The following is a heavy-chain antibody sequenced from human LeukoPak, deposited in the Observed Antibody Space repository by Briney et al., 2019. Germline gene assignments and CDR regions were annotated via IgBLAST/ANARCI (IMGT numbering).Heavy chain of an antibody. CDR3: ARNHYGSGSYYKY. V-gene: IGHV1-2*02. D-gene: IGHD3-10*01. CDR2: INPNNGGT. J-gene: IGHJ4*02. Sequence: GASVKVSCKASGYTFSDYYMHLVRQAPGQGLEWMGWINPNNGGTNYAQKFQGRVSMTRDTSISTVYMEVRRLRSDDTAVYYCARNHYGSGSYYKYWGQGTLVTVSS. CDR1: GYTFSDYY.